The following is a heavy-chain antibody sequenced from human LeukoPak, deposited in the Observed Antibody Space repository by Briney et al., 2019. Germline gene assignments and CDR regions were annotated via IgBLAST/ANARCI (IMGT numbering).Heavy chain of an antibody. CDR1: GGSISSSSYY. CDR3: ARHFDGVDP. J-gene: IGHJ5*02. V-gene: IGHV4-39*01. D-gene: IGHD3-9*01. CDR2: IYYSGST. Sequence: KPSETLSLTCTVSGGSISSSSYYWGWIRQPPGKGLEWIGGIYYSGSTYYNPSLKSRVTISVDTSKNQFSLKLSSVTAADTAVYYCARHFDGVDPWGQGTLVTVSS.